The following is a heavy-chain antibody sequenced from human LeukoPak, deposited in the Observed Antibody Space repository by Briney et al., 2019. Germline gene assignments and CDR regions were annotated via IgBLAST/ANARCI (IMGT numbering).Heavy chain of an antibody. D-gene: IGHD6-13*01. V-gene: IGHV3-30*02. J-gene: IGHJ1*01. CDR3: ARGNHSGSGDAEYFQH. Sequence: PGGSLRLSCAASGFTFSSYGMHWVRQAPGKGLEWVAFIRYDGSNKYYADSVKGRFTISRDNSKNTLYLQMNSLRAEDTAVYYWARGNHSGSGDAEYFQHWGQGTLVTVSS. CDR1: GFTFSSYG. CDR2: IRYDGSNK.